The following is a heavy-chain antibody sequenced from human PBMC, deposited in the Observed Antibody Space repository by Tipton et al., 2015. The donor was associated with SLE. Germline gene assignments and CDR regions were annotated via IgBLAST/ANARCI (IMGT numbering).Heavy chain of an antibody. V-gene: IGHV4-39*07. J-gene: IGHJ4*02. D-gene: IGHD6-6*01. CDR2: FYYSGST. CDR1: AGSISSSNYY. Sequence: TLSLTCTVSAGSISSSNYYWVWVRQPPGKGLEWIGSFYYSGSTNYNPSLKSRGTIAVDTSKNQFSLKLSSVTAADTAVYYCARGVIAARVLDYWGQGTLVTVSS. CDR3: ARGVIAARVLDY.